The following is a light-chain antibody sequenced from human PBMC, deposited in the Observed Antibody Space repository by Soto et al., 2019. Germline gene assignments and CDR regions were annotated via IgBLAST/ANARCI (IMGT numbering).Light chain of an antibody. CDR1: QSLVYSDGNTY. V-gene: IGKV2-30*01. Sequence: DVVMTQSPLSLPVTLGQPASISCRSSQSLVYSDGNTYLNWFQQRPGQPPRRLIYKVSNRDPGVPDRFSGSGSGTDFTLKISRVEADDVGVYYCMQGSHWPRTFGQGTKVDLK. J-gene: IGKJ1*01. CDR3: MQGSHWPRT. CDR2: KVS.